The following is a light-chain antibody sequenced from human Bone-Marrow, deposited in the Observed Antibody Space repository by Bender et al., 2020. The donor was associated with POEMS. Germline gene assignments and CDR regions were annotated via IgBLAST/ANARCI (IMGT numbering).Light chain of an antibody. CDR2: GNN. CDR3: QSYDSDLNGWV. Sequence: QSVLTQPPSVSGAPGQRVTISCTGSRSNIGAGYDVHWYQQLPGTAPKLLIFGNNNRPSGVPDRFSGSKSGTSASLAITGLQSEDEAAYFCQSYDSDLNGWVFGGGTKLTVL. J-gene: IGLJ3*02. V-gene: IGLV1-40*01. CDR1: RSNIGAGYD.